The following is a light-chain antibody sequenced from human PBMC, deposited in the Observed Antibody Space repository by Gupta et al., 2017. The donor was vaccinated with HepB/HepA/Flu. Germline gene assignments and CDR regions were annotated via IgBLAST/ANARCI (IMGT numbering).Light chain of an antibody. J-gene: IGKJ4*01. Sequence: EIVLTHSPATLSLSPGDRATLSCRASQTVSTYLAWYQQKPGQSPRLLIYDISNRATGIPARCSGSGSGTDFTLTISSLEPEDFAVYFCQQRSNWPLTFGGGTKVEIK. V-gene: IGKV3-11*01. CDR2: DIS. CDR1: QTVSTY. CDR3: QQRSNWPLT.